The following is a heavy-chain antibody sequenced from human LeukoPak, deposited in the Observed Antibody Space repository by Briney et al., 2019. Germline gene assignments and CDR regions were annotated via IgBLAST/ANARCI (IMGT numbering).Heavy chain of an antibody. V-gene: IGHV3-7*04. CDR3: ARESDSSGFGAFDI. J-gene: IGHJ3*02. Sequence: GGSLRLSCAASGFTFSNYWMSWVRQAPGKGLEWVANINQDGSEKYYVDSVKGRFTISRDNAKNSLYLQMNSLRAEDTAVYYCARESDSSGFGAFDIWGQGTMVTVS. D-gene: IGHD3-22*01. CDR2: INQDGSEK. CDR1: GFTFSNYW.